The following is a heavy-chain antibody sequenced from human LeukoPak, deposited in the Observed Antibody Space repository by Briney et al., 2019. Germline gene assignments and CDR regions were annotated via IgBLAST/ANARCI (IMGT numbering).Heavy chain of an antibody. V-gene: IGHV1-2*02. D-gene: IGHD6-13*01. Sequence: ASVKVSCKASGYTFTGYYTHGVRHAPGQGLEWMGWINPNSGGTNYAQNLQGRVTMTTDTSTSTAYMVLSSLTSDDTAMYYCARGGPFSIAAARVYYFDYWGQGTLVTVSS. CDR1: GYTFTGYY. J-gene: IGHJ4*02. CDR3: ARGGPFSIAAARVYYFDY. CDR2: INPNSGGT.